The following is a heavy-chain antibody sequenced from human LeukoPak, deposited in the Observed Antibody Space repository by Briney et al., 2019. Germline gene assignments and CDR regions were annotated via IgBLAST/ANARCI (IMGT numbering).Heavy chain of an antibody. J-gene: IGHJ4*02. D-gene: IGHD2-2*02. CDR2: ISYDGSNK. V-gene: IGHV3-30*19. Sequence: GGSLRLSCATSGLIFSNYWMHWVRQAPGKGLEWVAVISYDGSNKYYADSVKGRFTISRDNSKSTLYLQMNSLRAEDTAVYYCARVRRGGAPAAIPLSTVDDYWGQGTLVTVSS. CDR3: ARVRRGGAPAAIPLSTVDDY. CDR1: GLIFSNYW.